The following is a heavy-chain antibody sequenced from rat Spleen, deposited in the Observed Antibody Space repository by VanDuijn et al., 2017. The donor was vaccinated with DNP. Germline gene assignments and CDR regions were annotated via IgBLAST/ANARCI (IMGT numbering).Heavy chain of an antibody. J-gene: IGHJ2*01. CDR1: GSTFSDFN. Sequence: EVQLVESGGGLVQPGRSLKLSCVTSGSTFSDFNMVWVRQAPKKGLEWVATISYDGSRTNYRESVKGRFTISRDNAKSTLYLQMDSLRSEDTATYYCARPDYWGQGVVVTVSS. V-gene: IGHV5-7*01. CDR2: ISYDGSRT. CDR3: ARPDY.